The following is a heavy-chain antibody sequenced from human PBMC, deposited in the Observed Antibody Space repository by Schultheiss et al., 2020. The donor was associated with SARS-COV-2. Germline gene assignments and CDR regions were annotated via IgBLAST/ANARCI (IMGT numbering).Heavy chain of an antibody. CDR1: GFTVSSNY. Sequence: GESLKISCAASGFTVSSNYMSWVRQAPGKGLEWVSVIYSGGSTYYADSVKGRFTISRDNSKNTLYLQMNSLRAEDTAVYYCARDGSSSWYWGQGTLVTVSS. V-gene: IGHV3-66*01. CDR2: IYSGGST. D-gene: IGHD6-13*01. CDR3: ARDGSSSWY. J-gene: IGHJ4*02.